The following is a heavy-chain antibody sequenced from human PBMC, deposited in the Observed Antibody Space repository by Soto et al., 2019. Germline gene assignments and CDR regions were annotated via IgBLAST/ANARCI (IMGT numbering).Heavy chain of an antibody. CDR1: GSTFTSYG. D-gene: IGHD2-15*01. Sequence: ASVKVSCKASGSTFTSYGISLVRQAPGQGXEWMGWISAYNGNTNYAQKLQGRVTLTTDTSTSTAYMELRSLSSDDTAVYYCARDNHCSGGSCYSYYYYYGMDVWGQGTTVTVSS. V-gene: IGHV1-18*04. CDR3: ARDNHCSGGSCYSYYYYYGMDV. J-gene: IGHJ6*02. CDR2: ISAYNGNT.